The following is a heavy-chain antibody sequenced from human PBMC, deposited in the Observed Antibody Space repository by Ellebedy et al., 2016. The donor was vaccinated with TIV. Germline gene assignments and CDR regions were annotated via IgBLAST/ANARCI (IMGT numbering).Heavy chain of an antibody. V-gene: IGHV1-2*02. CDR1: GYSFTGYY. CDR2: ISPNNGGI. CDR3: AREDSTNYGSGYDF. Sequence: AASVKVSCKASGYSFTGYYMHWVRQAPGQGLEWMGWISPNNGGISYAQKFQGRVTITRETYISTSYMELSRLGSDDAAVYYCAREDSTNYGSGYDFWGQGTLVTVSS. J-gene: IGHJ4*02. D-gene: IGHD3-10*01.